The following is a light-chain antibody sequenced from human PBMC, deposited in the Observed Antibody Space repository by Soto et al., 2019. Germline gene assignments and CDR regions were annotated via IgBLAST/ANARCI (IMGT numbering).Light chain of an antibody. CDR3: QQDNSLRP. Sequence: DIPMTQSPSSVSASVGDRVTITCRASQGIRSWLAWYQVKPGKAPKLLIHTASTLQSGVPSRFSGSGSGTYFTLTISSLQPEDLATYYCQQDNSLRPFGGGTKVEIK. J-gene: IGKJ4*01. CDR2: TAS. CDR1: QGIRSW. V-gene: IGKV1-12*01.